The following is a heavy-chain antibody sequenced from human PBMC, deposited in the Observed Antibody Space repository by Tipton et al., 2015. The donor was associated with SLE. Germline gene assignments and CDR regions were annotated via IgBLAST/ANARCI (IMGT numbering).Heavy chain of an antibody. CDR1: GVSISNYY. D-gene: IGHD5-12*01. J-gene: IGHJ4*02. V-gene: IGHV4-39*07. CDR2: LYAGGST. CDR3: AKYTVGTMLDY. Sequence: PGLVKPSETLSLICSVSGVSISNYYWGWIRQSPGQGLEWVGSLYAGGSTYYNPSLKGRVTIAVDMSKSQFSLRLRSETAADTAVYYCAKYTVGTMLDYWGPGMLVTVSS.